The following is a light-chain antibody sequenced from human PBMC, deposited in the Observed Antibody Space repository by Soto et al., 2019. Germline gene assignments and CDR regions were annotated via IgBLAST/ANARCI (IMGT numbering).Light chain of an antibody. V-gene: IGLV2-14*01. Sequence: QSALTQPASVSGSLGQSITISCTGTTRDIAGYNYISWYQQLPGKAPKLMIYQVTIRPSGISNRFSGSKSGNTASLTISGLQPEDEADYYFTSFSCSTSLYVFGPGTKLTVL. CDR2: QVT. J-gene: IGLJ1*01. CDR1: TRDIAGYNY. CDR3: TSFSCSTSLYV.